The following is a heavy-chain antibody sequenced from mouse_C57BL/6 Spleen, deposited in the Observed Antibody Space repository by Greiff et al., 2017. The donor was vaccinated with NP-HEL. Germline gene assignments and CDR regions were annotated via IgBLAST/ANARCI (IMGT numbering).Heavy chain of an antibody. V-gene: IGHV1-69*01. D-gene: IGHD2-3*01. CDR2: IDPSDSYT. CDR1: GYTFTSYW. CDR3: ARRRIDCYYDAMDY. J-gene: IGHJ4*01. Sequence: QVQLQQPGAELVMPWASVSLSCTASGYTFTSYWMHWVKQRPGQGLEWLGAIDPSDSYTNYNQTFKGKSTLTVDTSSSTDYMQLSSMTSEDTAVYYCARRRIDCYYDAMDYWGQGTSVTVSS.